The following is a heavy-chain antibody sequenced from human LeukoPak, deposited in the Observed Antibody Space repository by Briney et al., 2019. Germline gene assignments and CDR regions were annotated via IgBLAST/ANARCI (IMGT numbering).Heavy chain of an antibody. J-gene: IGHJ6*03. CDR1: GYTFTSYD. Sequence: ASVKVSCKASGYTFTSYDINWVRQATGQGLEWMGWMNPNSSNTGYAQKFQGRVTMTRNTSISTAYMELSSLRSEDTAVYYCARGRRGPGGYDYYMDVWGKGTTVTVSS. CDR3: ARGRRGPGGYDYYMDV. V-gene: IGHV1-8*01. CDR2: MNPNSSNT.